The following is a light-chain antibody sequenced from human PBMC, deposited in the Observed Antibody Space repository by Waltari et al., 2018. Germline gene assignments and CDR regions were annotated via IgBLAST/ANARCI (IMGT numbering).Light chain of an antibody. J-gene: IGLJ2*01. V-gene: IGLV1-44*01. CDR3: AAWDDSLGGPV. CDR1: SSNIERNT. Sequence: QSVLTQPPSMSGTPRQRVTISCSGSSSNIERNTVNWYQQVPGTAPKVLIYRNNQRPSGGPDRFSGSKSGTSASLVISGLQSEDEADYHWAAWDDSLGGPVFGGGTTLTVL. CDR2: RNN.